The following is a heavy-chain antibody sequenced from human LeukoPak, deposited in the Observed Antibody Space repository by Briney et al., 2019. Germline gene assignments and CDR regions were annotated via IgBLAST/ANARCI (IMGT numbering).Heavy chain of an antibody. Sequence: SETLSLTCTVSGGPISSGSYYWSWIRQPAGKGLEWIGRIYTSGSTNYNPSLKSRVTISVDTSKNQFSLKLSSVTAADTAVYYCARAQDGDYFDYWGQGTLVTVSS. V-gene: IGHV4-61*02. D-gene: IGHD3-16*01. CDR2: IYTSGST. J-gene: IGHJ4*02. CDR1: GGPISSGSYY. CDR3: ARAQDGDYFDY.